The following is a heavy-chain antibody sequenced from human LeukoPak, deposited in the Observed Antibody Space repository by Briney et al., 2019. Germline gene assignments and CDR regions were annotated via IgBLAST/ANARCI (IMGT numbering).Heavy chain of an antibody. J-gene: IGHJ4*02. CDR1: GFTFSSYE. CDR3: ARAGGLYYDSSGAFDY. V-gene: IGHV3-48*03. D-gene: IGHD3-22*01. Sequence: TGGSLRLSCAASGFTFSSYEMNWVRQAPGKGLEWVSYISSSGSTIYYADSVKGRFTISRDNAKNSLYLQMNSLRAEDTAVYYCARAGGLYYDSSGAFDYWGQGTLVTVSS. CDR2: ISSSGSTI.